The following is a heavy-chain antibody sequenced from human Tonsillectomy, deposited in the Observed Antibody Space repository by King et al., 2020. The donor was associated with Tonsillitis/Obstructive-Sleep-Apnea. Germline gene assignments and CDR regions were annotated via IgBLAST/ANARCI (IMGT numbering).Heavy chain of an antibody. J-gene: IGHJ4*02. CDR1: GYNFTNYW. CDR2: IYPGDSDT. V-gene: IGHV5-51*01. D-gene: IGHD2-15*01. Sequence: VQLVESGAEVKKPGESLKISCKGSGYNFTNYWIGWVRQMPGKGLEWMGIIYPGDSDTRYSPSLQGQVTISADKSISTAYLQWSSLKASDTAMYYCARLRGYCSGGSCRDYFNYWGQGTLVTVSS. CDR3: ARLRGYCSGGSCRDYFNY.